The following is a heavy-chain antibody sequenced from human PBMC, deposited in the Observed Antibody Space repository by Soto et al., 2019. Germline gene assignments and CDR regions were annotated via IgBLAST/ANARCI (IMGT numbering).Heavy chain of an antibody. V-gene: IGHV4-59*08. CDR1: GGSMSSYY. D-gene: IGHD6-13*01. J-gene: IGHJ5*02. CDR2: IYYSGST. Sequence: PSXTLSLTCTVSGGSMSSYYWSWIRQPPVKGLEWIGYIYYSGSTNYDPSLKSRVTISVDTSKNQFSLKLSSVTAADTAVYYCARHGGSSWYLNWFDPWGQGTLVTVSS. CDR3: ARHGGSSWYLNWFDP.